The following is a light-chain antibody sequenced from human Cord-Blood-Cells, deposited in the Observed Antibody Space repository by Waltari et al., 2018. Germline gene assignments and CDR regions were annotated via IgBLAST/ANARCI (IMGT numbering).Light chain of an antibody. J-gene: IGLJ2*01. V-gene: IGLV3-1*01. CDR3: QAWDSSYVV. CDR2: QDS. Sequence: SYELTQPPSVSVSPGQTASTTCPGAQSGDQYACWYQQKPGQSPVLVIYQDSKRPSGIPERFSGSNSGNTATLTISGTQAMDEADYYCQAWDSSYVVFGGGTKLTVL. CDR1: QSGDQY.